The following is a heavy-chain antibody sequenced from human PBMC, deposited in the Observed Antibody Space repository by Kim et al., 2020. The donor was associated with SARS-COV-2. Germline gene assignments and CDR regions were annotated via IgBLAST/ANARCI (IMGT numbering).Heavy chain of an antibody. CDR1: GFTFSSYG. CDR2: ISYDGSNK. CDR3: AREPAYGSGSYYGDAFD. Sequence: GGSLRLSCAASGFTFSSYGMHWVRQAPGKGLEWVAVISYDGSNKYYADSVKGRFTISRDNSKNTLYLQMNSLRAEDTAVYYCAREPAYGSGSYYGDAFD. V-gene: IGHV3-33*05. J-gene: IGHJ3*02. D-gene: IGHD3-10*01.